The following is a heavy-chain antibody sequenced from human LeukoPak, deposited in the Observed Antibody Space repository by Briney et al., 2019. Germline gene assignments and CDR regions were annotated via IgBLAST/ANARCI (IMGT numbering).Heavy chain of an antibody. CDR1: GGSFSGYY. D-gene: IGHD3-22*01. V-gene: IGHV4-34*01. J-gene: IGHJ4*02. CDR2: INHSGFT. CDR3: ARGPPRDYDSSGFYSNY. Sequence: SETLSLTCAIYGGSFSGYYWSWIRQTPGKGLEWIGEINHSGFTNYNPSLKSRVTISEDTSKNQFSLKLSSVTAADTAVYYCARGPPRDYDSSGFYSNYWGQGTLVTVSS.